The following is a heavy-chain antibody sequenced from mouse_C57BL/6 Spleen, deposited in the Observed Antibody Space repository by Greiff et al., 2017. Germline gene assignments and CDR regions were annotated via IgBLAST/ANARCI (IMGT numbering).Heavy chain of an antibody. Sequence: QVQLKPSGAELVKPGASVKMSRQASGYTFTSYWITWVKPRPGQGLEWIGDIYPGSGSTNYYEKFKSKATLTVDTSSSTAYMQLSSLTSEDSAVYYCARSVDYDVVFAYWGQGTLVTVSA. V-gene: IGHV1-55*01. CDR1: GYTFTSYW. CDR3: ARSVDYDVVFAY. J-gene: IGHJ3*01. D-gene: IGHD2-4*01. CDR2: IYPGSGST.